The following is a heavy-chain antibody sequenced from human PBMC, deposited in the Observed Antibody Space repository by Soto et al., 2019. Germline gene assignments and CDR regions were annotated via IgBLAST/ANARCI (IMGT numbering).Heavy chain of an antibody. D-gene: IGHD1-26*01. V-gene: IGHV1-3*01. CDR2: INAGNGNT. J-gene: IGHJ4*02. CDR1: GYTFTSYA. CDR3: AGGGSGSYYIFAY. Sequence: ASVKVSCKASGYTFTSYAMHWGRQAPGQRLEWMGWINAGNGNTKYSQKFQGRVTITRDTSASTAYMELSSLRSEDTAVYYCAGGGSGSYYIFAYWGQGTLVTVSS.